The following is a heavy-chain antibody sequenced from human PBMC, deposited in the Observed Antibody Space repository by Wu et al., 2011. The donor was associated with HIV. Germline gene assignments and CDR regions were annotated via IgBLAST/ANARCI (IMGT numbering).Heavy chain of an antibody. V-gene: IGHV1-69*04. CDR3: ARQIRGLNEFDV. CDR1: GGDFITFG. CDR2: IIPILDTP. Sequence: QVQLMQSGAEVKKPGSSVKVSCEVSGGDFITFGINWVRQAPGQGLEWMGRIIPILDTPDYTQKFQGRVKITADKSTSTAYMELSSLKSEDTAVFYCARQIRGLNEFDVWGQGTLVTVSS. D-gene: IGHD3-10*01. J-gene: IGHJ4*02.